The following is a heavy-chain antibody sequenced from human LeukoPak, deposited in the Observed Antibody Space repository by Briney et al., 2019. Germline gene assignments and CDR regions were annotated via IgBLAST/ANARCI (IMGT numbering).Heavy chain of an antibody. J-gene: IGHJ2*01. Sequence: GGSLRLSCAASGFTFSDFYMSWIRQAPGKGLEWVSSITSSSSYIYYGDSVKGRFTISRDNAKNSLYLQMNSLRAEDTAVYYCARVGSGWPNWYFDLWGRGTLVTVSS. CDR3: ARVGSGWPNWYFDL. CDR1: GFTFSDFY. D-gene: IGHD6-19*01. V-gene: IGHV3-11*06. CDR2: ITSSSSYI.